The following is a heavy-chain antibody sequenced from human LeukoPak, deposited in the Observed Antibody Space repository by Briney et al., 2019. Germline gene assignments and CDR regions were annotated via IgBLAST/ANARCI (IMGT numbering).Heavy chain of an antibody. CDR1: GGSISSYY. J-gene: IGHJ5*02. CDR2: IYYSGST. V-gene: IGHV4-59*08. D-gene: IGHD5-18*01. CDR3: ARFSWKYSYGFGRPKNWFDP. Sequence: PSETLSLTCTVSGGSISSYYWSWIRQPPGKGLEWIGYIYYSGSTNYNPSLKSRVTISVDTSKNQFSLKLSSVTAADTAVYYCARFSWKYSYGFGRPKNWFDPWGQGTLVTVSS.